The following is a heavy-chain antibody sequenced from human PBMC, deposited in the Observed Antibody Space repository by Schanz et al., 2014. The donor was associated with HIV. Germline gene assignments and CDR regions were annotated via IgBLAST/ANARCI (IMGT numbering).Heavy chain of an antibody. V-gene: IGHV3-23*04. J-gene: IGHJ6*02. CDR2: ISGGSGST. Sequence: EVHLVESGGGVVEPGRSLRLSCVASGLTLSSYGMSWVRQAPGKGLEWVSSISGGSGSTFYADSVKGRFTISRDNSKNTLYLQMNSLRAEDTAVYYCARRSTPGGYYGMDVWGQGTTVTVSS. CDR1: GLTLSSYG. D-gene: IGHD2-15*01. CDR3: ARRSTPGGYYGMDV.